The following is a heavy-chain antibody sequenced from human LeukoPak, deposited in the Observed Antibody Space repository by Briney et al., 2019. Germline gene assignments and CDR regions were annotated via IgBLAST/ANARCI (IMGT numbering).Heavy chain of an antibody. J-gene: IGHJ6*03. CDR2: MNPYNGNT. Sequence: GASVKVSCKASGYTFTSYDINWVRQATGQGLEWLGWMNPYNGNTGYAQKFQGRVTMTRNTSISTAYMEVSSLRPEDTAVYYCAGGGLPYYSYYMDVWGKGTTVTVSS. V-gene: IGHV1-8*01. CDR1: GYTFTSYD. CDR3: AGGGLPYYSYYMDV.